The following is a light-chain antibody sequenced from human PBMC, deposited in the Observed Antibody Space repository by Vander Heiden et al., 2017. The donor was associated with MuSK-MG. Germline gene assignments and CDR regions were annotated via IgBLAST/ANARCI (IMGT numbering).Light chain of an antibody. J-gene: IGLJ2*01. Sequence: QSALTQPASVSGSRGQSLPISCTGTSSDIGGYNYVSWYQQHPAKAPKLLIHDVSRRPSGVASRFSGSKSGSTASLTISGLQAEDEDDYYCSSDTSTNTRVFGGGTKVTVL. CDR1: SSDIGGYNY. CDR2: DVS. V-gene: IGLV2-14*01. CDR3: SSDTSTNTRV.